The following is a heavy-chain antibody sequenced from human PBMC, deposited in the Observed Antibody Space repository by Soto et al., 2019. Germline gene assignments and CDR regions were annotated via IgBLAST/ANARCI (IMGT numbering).Heavy chain of an antibody. CDR1: GFPFWHYG. J-gene: IGHJ6*02. D-gene: IGHD6-19*01. CDR2: IWSDGKKE. CDR3: ARDRDGGWFHMDV. V-gene: IGHV3-33*01. Sequence: QVQLVESGGGVVQPGRSLRLSCVGSGFPFWHYGMHWVRQAPGKGLEWVAVIWSDGKKESYADFVKGRFAISRDNFKDTLYLQMYILRAEDTAVYYCARDRDGGWFHMDVWGQGTTVTVSS.